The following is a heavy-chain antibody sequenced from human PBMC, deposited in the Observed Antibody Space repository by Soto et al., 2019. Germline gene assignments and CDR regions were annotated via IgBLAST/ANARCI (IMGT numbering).Heavy chain of an antibody. CDR2: IYYSGST. V-gene: IGHV4-31*03. Sequence: KTSETLSLTCTVSGGSISSGGYYWSWIRQHPGKGLEWIGYIYYSGSTYYNPPLKSRVTISVDTPKNQFSLKLSSVTAADTAVYYCARGIAARSTSTQHYGMDVWGQGTTVTVSS. D-gene: IGHD6-6*01. CDR3: ARGIAARSTSTQHYGMDV. J-gene: IGHJ6*02. CDR1: GGSISSGGYY.